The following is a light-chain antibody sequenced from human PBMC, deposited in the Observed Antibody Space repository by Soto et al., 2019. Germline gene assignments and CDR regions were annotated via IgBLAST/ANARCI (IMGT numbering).Light chain of an antibody. CDR2: EVT. CDR1: SSDVGGYNY. CDR3: SSYAASNNFYFV. V-gene: IGLV2-8*01. J-gene: IGLJ3*02. Sequence: QSVLTQPTSASGSPGQSVTISCTGTSSDVGGYNYVSWYQQYPGRAPKLMIYEVTKRPSGVPDRFSGSKSGNTASLTVSGLQAEDEADYDCSSYAASNNFYFVFGGGTQLTVL.